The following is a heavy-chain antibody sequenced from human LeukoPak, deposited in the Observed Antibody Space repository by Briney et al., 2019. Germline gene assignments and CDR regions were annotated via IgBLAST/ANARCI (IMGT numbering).Heavy chain of an antibody. D-gene: IGHD2-8*02. CDR3: ATYRQVLLPFES. V-gene: IGHV3-48*03. Sequence: PGGSLRLSCAASGFTFSSYEMNWVRQAPGKGLEWVSYISSSGSTIYYADSVRGRFTISRDNSKSTLSLQMNSLRAEDTAIYYCATYRQVLLPFESWGQGTLVTVYS. CDR1: GFTFSSYE. J-gene: IGHJ4*02. CDR2: ISSSGSTI.